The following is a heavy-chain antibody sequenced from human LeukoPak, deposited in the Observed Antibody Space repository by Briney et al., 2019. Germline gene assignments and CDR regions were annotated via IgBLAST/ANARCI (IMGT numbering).Heavy chain of an antibody. D-gene: IGHD3-10*01. CDR2: IIPILGIA. CDR3: ARALYGSGSYDAFDI. Sequence: GSSVKVSCKASGGTFSSYAISWVRQAPGQGLEWMGRIIPILGIANYAQKFQGRVTITADKSTSTAYMELSSLRSEDTAVYYCARALYGSGSYDAFDIWGQGTMVTVSS. V-gene: IGHV1-69*04. J-gene: IGHJ3*02. CDR1: GGTFSSYA.